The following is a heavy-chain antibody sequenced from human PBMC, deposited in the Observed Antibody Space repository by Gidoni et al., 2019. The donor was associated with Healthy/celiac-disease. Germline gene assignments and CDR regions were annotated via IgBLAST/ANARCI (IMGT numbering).Heavy chain of an antibody. Sequence: QVQLVESGGGVVQPGRSLRLYCAASGFTFSSYAMHWVRQAPGKGLEWVAVISYDGSNKYYADSVKGRFTISRDNSKNTLYLQMNSLRAEDTAVYYCARDVYYYDSSGYSPYFDYWGQGTLVTVSS. CDR2: ISYDGSNK. D-gene: IGHD3-22*01. J-gene: IGHJ4*02. CDR1: GFTFSSYA. V-gene: IGHV3-30-3*01. CDR3: ARDVYYYDSSGYSPYFDY.